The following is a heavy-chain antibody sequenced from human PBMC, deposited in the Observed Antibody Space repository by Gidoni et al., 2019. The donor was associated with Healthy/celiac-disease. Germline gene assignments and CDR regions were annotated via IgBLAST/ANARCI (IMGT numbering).Heavy chain of an antibody. D-gene: IGHD2-2*01. V-gene: IGHV4-61*01. J-gene: IGHJ6*02. CDR2: ISYSGST. CDR3: ARTIIVVVQAATPSYGMDV. Sequence: QVQLQGSGPGRVKPSETLSLTCTVSGGSVSSGSSHWSWNRQPPWKGLEWIGYISYSGSTNYNLALKIRVTISVDTCKNQFSLKLSSVTAADTAVYYCARTIIVVVQAATPSYGMDVWGQGTTVTVSS. CDR1: GGSVSSGSSH.